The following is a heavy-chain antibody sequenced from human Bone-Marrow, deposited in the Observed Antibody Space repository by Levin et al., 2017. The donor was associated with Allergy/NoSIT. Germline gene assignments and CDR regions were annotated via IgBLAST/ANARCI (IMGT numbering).Heavy chain of an antibody. Sequence: SGGSLRLSCAASGFSFSDYEMNWVRQAPGKGLEWISYISSSGSTKYYADSVKGRFTISTKNSLYLQMNSLRADDTAVYYCARGLEYSGLPWGQGTLVTVSS. D-gene: IGHD5-12*01. V-gene: IGHV3-48*03. CDR1: GFSFSDYE. CDR2: ISSSGSTK. J-gene: IGHJ5*02. CDR3: ARGLEYSGLP.